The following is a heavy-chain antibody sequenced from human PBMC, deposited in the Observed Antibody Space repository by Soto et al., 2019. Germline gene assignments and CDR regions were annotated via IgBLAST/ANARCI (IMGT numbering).Heavy chain of an antibody. V-gene: IGHV4-59*08. CDR3: ARHYCTSTICQPRFDP. J-gene: IGHJ5*02. Sequence: PSETLSLTCTVSGGSISSYYWSWIRQPPGKGLEWIGYIYYSGSTNYNPSLKSRVTISVDTSKNQFSLRLSSVTAADTAVYYCARHYCTSTICQPRFDPWGQGALVTVS. CDR1: GGSISSYY. D-gene: IGHD2-2*01. CDR2: IYYSGST.